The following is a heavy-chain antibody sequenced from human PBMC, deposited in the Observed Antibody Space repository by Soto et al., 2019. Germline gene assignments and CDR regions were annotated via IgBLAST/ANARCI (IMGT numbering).Heavy chain of an antibody. CDR3: AWSYLGYSSSWYAY. J-gene: IGHJ4*02. CDR1: GYTFTSYG. CDR2: ISAYNGNT. V-gene: IGHV1-18*01. Sequence: ASPKVSCKASGYTFTSYGISWVRQAPGQGLEWMGWISAYNGNTNYAQKLQGRVTMTTDTSTSTAYMELRSLRSDDTAVYYCAWSYLGYSSSWYAYWGQGTLVTVSS. D-gene: IGHD6-13*01.